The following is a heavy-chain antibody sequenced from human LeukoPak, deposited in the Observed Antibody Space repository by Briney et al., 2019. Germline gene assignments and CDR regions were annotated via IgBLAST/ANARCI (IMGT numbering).Heavy chain of an antibody. CDR2: INQDGSQK. J-gene: IGHJ2*01. D-gene: IGHD4-17*01. CDR3: ARDRHGETGDWCFDL. Sequence: GGSLRLSCAASGFTFSSHWMNWVRQAPGKGLEWVANINQDGSQKYYVDSVKGRFTTSRDNAKNSLYLQMNSLRAEDTAVYYCARDRHGETGDWCFDLWGRGTLVTVSS. V-gene: IGHV3-7*01. CDR1: GFTFSSHW.